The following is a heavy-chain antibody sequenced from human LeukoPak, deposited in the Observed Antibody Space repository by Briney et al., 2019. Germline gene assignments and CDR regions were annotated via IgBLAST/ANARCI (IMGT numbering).Heavy chain of an antibody. D-gene: IGHD3-3*01. Sequence: GGSLRLSCAASGFTFSSYSMNWVRQAPGKGLGWVSSISSSSSYIYYADSVKGRFTISRDNAKNSLYLQMNSLRAEDTAVYYCARDPKMTIIGVVIPRYAFDIWGQGTIVPVSS. CDR3: ARDPKMTIIGVVIPRYAFDI. CDR1: GFTFSSYS. J-gene: IGHJ3*02. CDR2: ISSSSSYI. V-gene: IGHV3-21*01.